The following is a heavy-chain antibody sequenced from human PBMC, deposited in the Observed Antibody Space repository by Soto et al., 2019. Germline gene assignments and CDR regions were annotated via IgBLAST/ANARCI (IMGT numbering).Heavy chain of an antibody. J-gene: IGHJ5*02. V-gene: IGHV4-39*01. Sequence: SETLSLTCPVSGGSISSSSYYWGWIRQPPGKGLEWIGSIYYSGSTYYNPSLKSRVTISVDTSKNQFSLKLSSVTAADTAVYYCARQNLWFGELLIWFDPWGQGTLVTVSS. CDR2: IYYSGST. CDR1: GGSISSSSYY. D-gene: IGHD3-10*01. CDR3: ARQNLWFGELLIWFDP.